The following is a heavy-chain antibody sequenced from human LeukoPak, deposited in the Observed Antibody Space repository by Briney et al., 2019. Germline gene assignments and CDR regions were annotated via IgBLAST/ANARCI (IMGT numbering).Heavy chain of an antibody. CDR3: ARDRSSWYFETFDY. V-gene: IGHV4-38-2*02. D-gene: IGHD6-13*01. J-gene: IGHJ4*02. CDR1: GYSISTGYY. Sequence: PSETLSLTCTVSGYSISTGYYWDWIRQPPGKGLEWIGSIYYSGSTYYNPSLKSRVTISVDTSKNQFSLKLSSVTAADTAVYYCARDRSSWYFETFDYWGQGTLVTVSS. CDR2: IYYSGST.